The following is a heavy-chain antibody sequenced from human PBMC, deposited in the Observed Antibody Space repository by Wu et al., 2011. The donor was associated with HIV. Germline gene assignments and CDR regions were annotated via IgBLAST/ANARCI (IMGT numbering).Heavy chain of an antibody. V-gene: IGHV1-69*06. CDR1: GGTFSSYA. D-gene: IGHD4/OR15-4a*01. J-gene: IGHJ6*03. CDR2: IIPIFGTA. Sequence: KKPGSSVKVSCKASGGTFSSYAISWVRQAPGQGLEWMGRIIPIFGTAKYAQKFQGRVTITADKSTSTAYMELSSLRSEDTAVYYCARGLWHLQYHYYMDVWGKGTTVTVSS. CDR3: ARGLWHLQYHYYMDV.